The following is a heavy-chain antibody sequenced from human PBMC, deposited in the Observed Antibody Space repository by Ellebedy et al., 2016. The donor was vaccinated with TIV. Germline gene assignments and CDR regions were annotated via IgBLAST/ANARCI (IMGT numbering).Heavy chain of an antibody. J-gene: IGHJ6*02. CDR1: GFTFNTYA. CDR3: AKDLSPYDFWSDKQHYGMDV. Sequence: GGSLRLXXAASGFTFNTYAINWVRQAPGKGLEWVSVISGSGVITHYADFVKGRFTISRDNSKNTLYLQMNSLRAEDTAVYYCAKDLSPYDFWSDKQHYGMDVWGQGTTVTVSS. V-gene: IGHV3-23*01. D-gene: IGHD3-3*01. CDR2: ISGSGVIT.